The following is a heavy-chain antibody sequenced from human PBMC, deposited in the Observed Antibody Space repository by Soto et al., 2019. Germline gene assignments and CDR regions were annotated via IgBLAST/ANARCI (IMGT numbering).Heavy chain of an antibody. CDR1: GFTFSSYA. CDR3: AQGGRRGWLENNWFDY. J-gene: IGHJ5*01. V-gene: IGHV3-23*01. CDR2: ISGSGGST. D-gene: IGHD3-10*01. Sequence: EVQLLESGGGLVQPGGSLRLSCAASGFTFSSYAMSWVRQAPGKGLEWVSAISGSGGSTYYADSVKGRFTISRDNSKIPLYLQMNSLRDEDRAVYYCAQGGRRGWLENNWFDYWGQGTLVSVSS.